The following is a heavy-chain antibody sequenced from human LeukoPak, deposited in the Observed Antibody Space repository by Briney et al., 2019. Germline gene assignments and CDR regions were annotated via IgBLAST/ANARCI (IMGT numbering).Heavy chain of an antibody. V-gene: IGHV3-23*01. D-gene: IGHD1-14*01. CDR2: ISACGGGT. J-gene: IGHJ6*03. CDR1: GFTFSHYA. CDR3: AKDRRNSRPDYVDV. Sequence: PGGSLRLSCAASGFTFSHYAMHWVRQAPGKALEWVSAISACGGGTYYADSVKGRFTISRDNYKNTLYLQMNSLRVEDTAAYFCAKDRRNSRPDYVDVWGKGATVTVSS.